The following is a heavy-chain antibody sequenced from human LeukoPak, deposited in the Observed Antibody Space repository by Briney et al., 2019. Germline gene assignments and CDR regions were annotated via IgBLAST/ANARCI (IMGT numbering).Heavy chain of an antibody. D-gene: IGHD3-10*01. V-gene: IGHV4-39*07. J-gene: IGHJ4*02. CDR3: ASIYFGELWGYFDY. Sequence: SETLSLTCSVSGGSMRRDSYYWGWIRQPPGKGLEWVGSIFYSGTTYYNPSLKSRLTISIDTSKKQFSLKMSSMTAADTAVYFCASIYFGELWGYFDYWGQGTLVTVSS. CDR2: IFYSGTT. CDR1: GGSMRRDSYY.